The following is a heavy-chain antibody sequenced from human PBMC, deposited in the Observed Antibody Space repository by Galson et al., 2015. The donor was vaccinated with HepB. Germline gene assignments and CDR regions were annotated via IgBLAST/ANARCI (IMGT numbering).Heavy chain of an antibody. CDR1: TFTFSSYA. V-gene: IGHV3-23*01. CDR3: ASNFRLGGLIVDFDN. J-gene: IGHJ4*02. Sequence: SLRLSCAASTFTFSSYAMSWVRQTPGKGLEWVSSISGSGGSTYYADSVKGRFTISRDNSKNTLYLQMNSLRGEDTAVYHCASNFRLGGLIVDFDNWGQGTLVTVSS. CDR2: ISGSGGST. D-gene: IGHD3-16*02.